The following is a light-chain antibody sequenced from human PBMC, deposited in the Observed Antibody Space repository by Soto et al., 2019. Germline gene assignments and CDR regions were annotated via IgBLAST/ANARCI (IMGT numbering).Light chain of an antibody. Sequence: AVMTQSPLFLSVTLGQSASICCGSSQSLLYKVDNTYLHCFHQRPGQSPRRLIHRVSIRDSGVPDRFSGSGAGTYFNLEISRVEAEDVGVYFCMQGTHWPYPFGQGTRLEI. J-gene: IGKJ2*01. CDR2: RVS. CDR1: QSLLYKVDNTY. CDR3: MQGTHWPYP. V-gene: IGKV2-30*01.